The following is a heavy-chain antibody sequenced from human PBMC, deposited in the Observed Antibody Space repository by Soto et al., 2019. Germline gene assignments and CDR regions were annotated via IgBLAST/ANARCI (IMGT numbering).Heavy chain of an antibody. CDR2: IIPILGIA. V-gene: IGHV1-69*02. J-gene: IGHJ4*02. Sequence: QVQLVQSGAEVKKPGSSVKVSCKASGGTFSSYTISWVRQAPGQGLEWMGRIIPILGIATYAQKFQGRVTTTAAKSTSTAYMGLSSQRSEATAVYYCAQDGGGWGQGTLVTDSS. CDR3: AQDGGG. D-gene: IGHD3-16*01. CDR1: GGTFSSYT.